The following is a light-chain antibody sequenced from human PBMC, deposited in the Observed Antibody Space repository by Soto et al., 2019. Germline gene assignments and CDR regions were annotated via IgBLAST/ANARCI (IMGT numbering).Light chain of an antibody. J-gene: IGLJ2*01. CDR2: DVS. CDR3: QVWDRGSDHWV. V-gene: IGLV3-21*02. Sequence: SYELTQPPSVSVAPGQTAGITCGGNNIGTKSVHWYQQKPGQAPVLVVYDVSDRPSGIPERISGSNSENTATLTISRVEAGDEADYFCQVWDRGSDHWVFGGGTKVTVL. CDR1: NIGTKS.